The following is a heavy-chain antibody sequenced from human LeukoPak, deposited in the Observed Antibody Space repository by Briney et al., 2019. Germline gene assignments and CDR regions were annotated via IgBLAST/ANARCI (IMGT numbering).Heavy chain of an antibody. J-gene: IGHJ6*03. CDR2: ISYDGSNK. CDR1: GFTFSSYG. D-gene: IGHD5-18*01. Sequence: GGSLRLSCAASGFTFSSYGMHWVRQAPGKGLEWVAVISYDGSNKYYADSVKGRFTISRDNSKNTLYLQMNSLRAEDTAVYYCAKVSNAYSYGYYYYYYMDVWGKGTTVTVSS. CDR3: AKVSNAYSYGYYYYYYMDV. V-gene: IGHV3-30*18.